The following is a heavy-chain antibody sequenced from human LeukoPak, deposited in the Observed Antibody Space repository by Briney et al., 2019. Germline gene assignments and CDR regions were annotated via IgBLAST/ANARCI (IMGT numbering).Heavy chain of an antibody. V-gene: IGHV3-21*04. J-gene: IGHJ3*02. CDR3: ARRNVGTVFDI. D-gene: IGHD3/OR15-3a*01. CDR1: GFTFSSYS. Sequence: GGSLRLSCAASGFTFSSYSMNWVRQAPGKGLEWVSSISTSSSYIYYADSVKGRCTISRDNAKNSLYLEMNSLRAEDTAVYYCARRNVGTVFDIWGQGTMVTVSS. CDR2: ISTSSSYI.